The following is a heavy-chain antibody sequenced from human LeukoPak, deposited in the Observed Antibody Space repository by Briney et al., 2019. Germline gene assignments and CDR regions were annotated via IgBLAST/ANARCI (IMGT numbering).Heavy chain of an antibody. Sequence: GASVKVSCKASGYTFIDFFMHWVRQPPGQGLEGMGWINPNRYGTSYGQKFQGRVTMTTDMSNSTAYMELRGLRSDDTATYYCARGTEESSGWGLTYWGQGTLVTVSS. CDR2: INPNRYGT. D-gene: IGHD6-19*01. V-gene: IGHV1-2*02. CDR1: GYTFIDFF. CDR3: ARGTEESSGWGLTY. J-gene: IGHJ4*02.